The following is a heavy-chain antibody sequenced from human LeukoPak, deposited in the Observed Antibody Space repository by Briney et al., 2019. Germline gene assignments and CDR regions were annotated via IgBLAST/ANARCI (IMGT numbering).Heavy chain of an antibody. CDR3: AKDQRDCSSTSCYGY. J-gene: IGHJ4*02. D-gene: IGHD2-2*01. V-gene: IGHV3-23*01. Sequence: PGGSLRLSCAASGFTFSSYAMSWVRQAPGKGLEWGSAISGSGGSTYYADSVKGRFTISRDNSKNTLYLQMNSLRAEDTAVYYCAKDQRDCSSTSCYGYWGQGTLVTVSS. CDR1: GFTFSSYA. CDR2: ISGSGGST.